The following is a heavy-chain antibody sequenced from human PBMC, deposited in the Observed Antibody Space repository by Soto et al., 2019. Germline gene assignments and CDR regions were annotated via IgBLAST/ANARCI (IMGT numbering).Heavy chain of an antibody. V-gene: IGHV4-4*02. CDR1: GGSISSDNW. CDR2: IYHSGNT. Sequence: QVHLQESGPGLVRPSGTLSLTCAFSGGSISSDNWWSWVRQPPGKGLEWLGEIYHSGNTNYNPSLKSRVTISVDKSKNQFSLKVTSVTAADTALCYCARVSASSMLRGVVINWGQGTLVTVSS. CDR3: ARVSASSMLRGVVIN. J-gene: IGHJ4*02. D-gene: IGHD3-10*01.